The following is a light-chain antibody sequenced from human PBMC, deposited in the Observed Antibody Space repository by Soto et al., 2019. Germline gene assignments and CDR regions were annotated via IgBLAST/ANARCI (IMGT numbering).Light chain of an antibody. CDR3: QQSYTSRIT. V-gene: IGKV1-6*02. Sequence: AIQVTQSPSSLSASVGDRVTITCRASQDIRNDLGWYQQKPGKAPKLLIFAASSLQSGVPSRFSGSGSGTDFTLTVSNLQPEDFATYYCQQSYTSRITFGLGTRLEI. CDR2: AAS. J-gene: IGKJ5*01. CDR1: QDIRND.